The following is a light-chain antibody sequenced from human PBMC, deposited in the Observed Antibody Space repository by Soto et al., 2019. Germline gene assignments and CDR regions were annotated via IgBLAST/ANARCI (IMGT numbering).Light chain of an antibody. CDR2: YDD. V-gene: IGLV1-36*01. CDR1: SSNIGNNA. J-gene: IGLJ1*01. CDR3: AAWDDSLFYV. Sequence: QSVLTQPPSVSAAPRQRVTISCSGSSSNIGNNAVNWYQQLPGKAPKLLIYYDDLLPSGVSDRFSGSKSGTSASLAISGLQSEDEADYYCAAWDDSLFYVFGTGTKVTVL.